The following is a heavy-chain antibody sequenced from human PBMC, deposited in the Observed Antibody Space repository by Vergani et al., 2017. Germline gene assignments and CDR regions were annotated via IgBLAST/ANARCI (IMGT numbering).Heavy chain of an antibody. J-gene: IGHJ4*02. CDR2: ISSSSSYI. Sequence: EVQLVESGGGLVKPGGSLRLSCAASGFTFSSYSMNWVRQAPGKGLEWVSSISSSSSYIYYADSVKGRFTISRDNAKNSLYLQMNSLRAEDTAVYYCARGDSSGYYYLDYWGQGTLVTVSS. V-gene: IGHV3-21*01. CDR1: GFTFSSYS. CDR3: ARGDSSGYYYLDY. D-gene: IGHD3-22*01.